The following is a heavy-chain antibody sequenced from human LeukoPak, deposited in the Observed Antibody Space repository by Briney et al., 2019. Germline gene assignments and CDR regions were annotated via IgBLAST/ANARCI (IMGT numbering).Heavy chain of an antibody. CDR2: IYGGGGT. Sequence: GGSLRLSCAASGFTVSSNYTNWVRQAPGKGLEWVSVIYGGGGTFYADSVKDRFSISRDNSKNTLFLHMNSLRADDTAVYYCARGKSSSSFAFDIWGQGTMVTVSS. D-gene: IGHD6-6*01. CDR1: GFTVSSNY. CDR3: ARGKSSSSFAFDI. V-gene: IGHV3-53*01. J-gene: IGHJ3*02.